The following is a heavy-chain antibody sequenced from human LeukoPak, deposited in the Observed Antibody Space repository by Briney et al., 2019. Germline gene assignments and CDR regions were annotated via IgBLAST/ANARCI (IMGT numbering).Heavy chain of an antibody. D-gene: IGHD6-13*01. Sequence: PSETLSLTCTVSGGSISSYYWSWIRQPPGKGLEWIGYIYYSGSTNYNPSLKSRVTISVDTSKNQFSLKLSSVTAADTAVYYCARASAAAPLGYWGQGTLVTVSS. CDR2: IYYSGST. CDR3: ARASAAAPLGY. CDR1: GGSISSYY. V-gene: IGHV4-59*01. J-gene: IGHJ4*02.